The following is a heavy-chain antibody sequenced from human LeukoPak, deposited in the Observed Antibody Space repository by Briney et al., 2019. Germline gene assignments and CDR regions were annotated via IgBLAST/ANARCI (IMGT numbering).Heavy chain of an antibody. CDR1: GYTFTGYY. D-gene: IGHD3-22*01. V-gene: IGHV1-2*02. CDR2: INPDTGGS. Sequence: AASVKVSCKASGYTFTGYYMHWVRQAPGQGLEWMGWINPDTGGSNYAQIFQGRVTMTRDTSISTAYMELSSLISDDTAVYYCARVGADYYDSSGYYWAGSHAFDIWGQGTMVTVSS. J-gene: IGHJ3*02. CDR3: ARVGADYYDSSGYYWAGSHAFDI.